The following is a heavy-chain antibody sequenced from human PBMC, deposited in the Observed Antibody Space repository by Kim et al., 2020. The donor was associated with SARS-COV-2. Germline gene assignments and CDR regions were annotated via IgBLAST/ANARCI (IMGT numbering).Heavy chain of an antibody. Sequence: GGSLRLSCAASGFTFSSYWMSWVRQAPGKGLEWVANIKQDGSEKYYVDSVKGRFTISRDNAKNSLYLQMNSLRAEDTAVYYCARDQGTTGTTGPYGMDVWGQGTTVTVSS. CDR2: IKQDGSEK. CDR1: GFTFSSYW. CDR3: ARDQGTTGTTGPYGMDV. V-gene: IGHV3-7*01. D-gene: IGHD1-1*01. J-gene: IGHJ6*02.